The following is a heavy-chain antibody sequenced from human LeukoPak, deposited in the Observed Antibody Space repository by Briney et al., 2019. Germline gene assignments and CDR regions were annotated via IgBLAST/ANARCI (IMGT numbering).Heavy chain of an antibody. CDR1: GYTFTSYD. V-gene: IGHV1-8*01. Sequence: ASVKVSCKASGYTFTSYDINWVRQATGQGLEWMGWMNPNSGNTGYAQKFQGRVTMTRNTSISTAYMELSSLRSEDTAVHYCARDGVGASTLDFDYWGQGTLVTVSS. J-gene: IGHJ4*02. CDR2: MNPNSGNT. D-gene: IGHD1-26*01. CDR3: ARDGVGASTLDFDY.